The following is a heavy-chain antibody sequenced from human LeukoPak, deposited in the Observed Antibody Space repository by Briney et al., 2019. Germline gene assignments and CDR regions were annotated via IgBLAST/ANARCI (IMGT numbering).Heavy chain of an antibody. Sequence: ASVTVSFKASGGTFSIYAISWVRQAPGQGREWMGGIIPIFGTANYAQKFQGRVTITADKSTSTAYMELSSLRSEDTAVYYCARSPGYSGYDHNWFDPWGQGTLVTVSS. J-gene: IGHJ5*02. V-gene: IGHV1-69*06. CDR1: GGTFSIYA. CDR3: ARSPGYSGYDHNWFDP. CDR2: IIPIFGTA. D-gene: IGHD5-12*01.